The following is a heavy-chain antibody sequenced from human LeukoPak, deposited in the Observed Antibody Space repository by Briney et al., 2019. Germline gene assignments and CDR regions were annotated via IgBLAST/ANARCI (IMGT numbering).Heavy chain of an antibody. Sequence: ASVTVSSTASGGSFNSYGISWVRQAPGQGLEWVGRIIPIFGTANYAQKFQDRVNITADKSTSIVYMELSSLRSEDTAVYYCAIRTRRVAFAMGGGGPMVTVSS. CDR3: AIRTRRVAFAM. CDR1: GGSFNSYG. CDR2: IIPIFGTA. D-gene: IGHD2-2*02. V-gene: IGHV1-69*06. J-gene: IGHJ3*02.